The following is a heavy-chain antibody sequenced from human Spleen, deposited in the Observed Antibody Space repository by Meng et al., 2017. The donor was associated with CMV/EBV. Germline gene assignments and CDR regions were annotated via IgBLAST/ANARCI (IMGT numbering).Heavy chain of an antibody. CDR2: IKQDGSEK. D-gene: IGHD3-22*01. Sequence: GESLKISCAVSGFTFSSYWMSWVRQAPGKGLEWVANIKQDGSEKYYVDSVKGRFTISRDNAKNSLYLQMNSLRAEDTAVYYCATYPLPPAYDSSGYYPPYWGQGTLVTVSS. V-gene: IGHV3-7*01. CDR1: GFTFSSYW. J-gene: IGHJ4*02. CDR3: ATYPLPPAYDSSGYYPPY.